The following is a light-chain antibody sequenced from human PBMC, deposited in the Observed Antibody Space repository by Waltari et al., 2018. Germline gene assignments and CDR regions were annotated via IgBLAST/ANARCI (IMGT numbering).Light chain of an antibody. J-gene: IGKJ1*01. CDR2: SAS. CDR1: QSVTNS. V-gene: IGKV3-11*01. Sequence: EIVLTQSPDNLSLSPGERATLSCRASQSVTNSLAWYQQKPGQAPRLLIYSASNRATGVPARFSGSGSGTDFTLTISSLEPEDFAVYYCQQRSNWPRTFGQGNKVEIK. CDR3: QQRSNWPRT.